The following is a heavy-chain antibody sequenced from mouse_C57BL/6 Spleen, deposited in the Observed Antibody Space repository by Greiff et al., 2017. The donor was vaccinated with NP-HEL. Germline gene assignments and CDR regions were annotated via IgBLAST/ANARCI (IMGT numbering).Heavy chain of an antibody. CDR3: ANYGSSYPRYFDV. CDR1: GYSFTGYY. J-gene: IGHJ1*03. V-gene: IGHV1-42*01. Sequence: EVQVVESGPELVKPGASVKISCKASGYSFTGYYMNWVKQSPEKSLEWIGEINPSTGGTTYNQKFKAKATLTVDKSSSTAYMQLKSLTSEDSAVYYCANYGSSYPRYFDVWGTGTTVTVSS. D-gene: IGHD1-1*01. CDR2: INPSTGGT.